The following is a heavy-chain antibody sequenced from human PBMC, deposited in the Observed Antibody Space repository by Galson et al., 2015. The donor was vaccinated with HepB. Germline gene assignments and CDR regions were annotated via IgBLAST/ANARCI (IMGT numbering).Heavy chain of an antibody. CDR2: INAGNSNT. Sequence: SVKVSCKASGYTFDYYVLHWLRQAPGQRLEWMGWINAGNSNTKISQKFEARVIISRDRSATTAYMELTNLRSEDTAVYYFARALGRITMELGVTPGYWGQGSLVTVSS. CDR1: GYTFDYYV. J-gene: IGHJ4*02. D-gene: IGHD1-26*01. CDR3: ARALGRITMELGVTPGY. V-gene: IGHV1-3*01.